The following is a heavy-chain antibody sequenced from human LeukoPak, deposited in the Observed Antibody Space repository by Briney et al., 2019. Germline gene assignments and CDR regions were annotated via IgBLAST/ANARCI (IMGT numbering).Heavy chain of an antibody. D-gene: IGHD3-22*01. Sequence: GGSLRLYCAVSGFTVSVYYMSWVRQAPGKGLEWVSLMCDAGRVYYADSVRGRFTISRDISSNTLYLEMSSLRAEDTARYYCARAPPYYYDSRGYHYERGNYHYGMDVWGQGTTVIVS. J-gene: IGHJ6*02. CDR1: GFTVSVYY. CDR3: ARAPPYYYDSRGYHYERGNYHYGMDV. CDR2: MCDAGRV. V-gene: IGHV3-53*01.